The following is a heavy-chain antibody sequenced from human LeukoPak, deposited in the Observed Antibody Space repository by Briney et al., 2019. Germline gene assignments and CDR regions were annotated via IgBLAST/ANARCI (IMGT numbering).Heavy chain of an antibody. J-gene: IGHJ6*03. CDR2: INPNSGGT. D-gene: IGHD2-15*01. CDR1: GYTFTGYY. Sequence: ASVKVSCKASGYTFTGYYMHWVRQAPGQGLEWMGWINPNSGGTNYAQKFQGRVTMTRDTSISTAYMELSRLRSDDTAVYYCARQGYCSGGSCYHSRYYYYYYYMDVWGKGTTVTVSS. CDR3: ARQGYCSGGSCYHSRYYYYYYYMDV. V-gene: IGHV1-2*02.